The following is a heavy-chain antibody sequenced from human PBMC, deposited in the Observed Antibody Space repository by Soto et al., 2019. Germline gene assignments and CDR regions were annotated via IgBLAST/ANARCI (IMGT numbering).Heavy chain of an antibody. J-gene: IGHJ4*02. CDR1: GGSISSGAYY. V-gene: IGHV4-30-4*01. Sequence: SETLSLTCTVSGGSISSGAYYCSWIRQPPGKGLEWIGYIYYSGSTYYNPSLKSRVTISVDTSKNQFSLKLSSVTAADTAVYYCARVGGFGATTIDYWGQGTLVTVSS. CDR3: ARVGGFGATTIDY. D-gene: IGHD3-10*01. CDR2: IYYSGST.